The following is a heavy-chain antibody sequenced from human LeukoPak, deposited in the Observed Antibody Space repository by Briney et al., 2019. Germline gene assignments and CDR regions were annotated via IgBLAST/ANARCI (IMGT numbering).Heavy chain of an antibody. Sequence: GASVKVSCKASGYTLTRYYVHWVRPAPGQGLEWMGMIQSSSGSTTYAQKFQGRVTMTRDTSTSTVYMELSSLGSEDTAVYYCARDYSGRSQALDYWGQGTLVTVSS. D-gene: IGHD6-19*01. CDR1: GYTLTRYY. CDR2: IQSSSGST. V-gene: IGHV1-46*01. CDR3: ARDYSGRSQALDY. J-gene: IGHJ4*02.